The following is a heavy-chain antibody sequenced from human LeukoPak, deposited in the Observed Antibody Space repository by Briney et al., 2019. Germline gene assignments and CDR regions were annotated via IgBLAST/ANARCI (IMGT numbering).Heavy chain of an antibody. CDR2: MNPTSGNT. V-gene: IGHV1-8*03. J-gene: IGHJ4*02. Sequence: GASVKVSCKASGYTFTSYDINWVRQATGQGLEWMGWMNPTSGNTGYAQKFQGRVTITRNTSISTAYMELSSLRSEDTAVYYCARDLRDGYNLLDSWGQGTLVTVSS. CDR1: GYTFTSYD. D-gene: IGHD5-24*01. CDR3: ARDLRDGYNLLDS.